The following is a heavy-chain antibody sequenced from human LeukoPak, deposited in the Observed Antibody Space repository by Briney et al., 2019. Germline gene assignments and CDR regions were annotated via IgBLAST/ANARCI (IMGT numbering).Heavy chain of an antibody. J-gene: IGHJ4*02. CDR2: FYSGYNT. CDR1: GFPVRSNY. V-gene: IGHV3-53*01. Sequence: GALLLSCAASGFPVRSNYMSGARQAPGKGLEGVAVFYSGYNTYYVDSVRDRFTICRDNSKNTLYRQMNSLRAEDTAVYYCARLRRYYYDTSGYCANDYWGQGTLVTVSS. D-gene: IGHD3-22*01. CDR3: ARLRRYYYDTSGYCANDY.